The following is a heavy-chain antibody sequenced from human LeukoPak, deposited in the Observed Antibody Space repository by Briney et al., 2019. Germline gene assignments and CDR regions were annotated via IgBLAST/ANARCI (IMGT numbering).Heavy chain of an antibody. CDR2: MNPNRGNT. J-gene: IGHJ5*02. CDR1: GYTFAIYD. CDR3: ARGPYTHYDCSGDYYNWFGP. D-gene: IGHD3-22*01. Sequence: ASVKVSCKASGYTFAIYDINWVRQATGQGLEWMGWMNPNRGNTGYAQKFQGRVTITMNTSISTAYMELSSLTSEDTAVYYCARGPYTHYDCSGDYYNWFGPWGQGTLVTVSS. V-gene: IGHV1-8*03.